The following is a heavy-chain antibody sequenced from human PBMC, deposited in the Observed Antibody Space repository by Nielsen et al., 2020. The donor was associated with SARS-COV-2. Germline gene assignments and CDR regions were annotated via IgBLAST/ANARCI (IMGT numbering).Heavy chain of an antibody. Sequence: GESLKISCAASGFTFSSHSMHWVRQAPGKGLEWCSSIHGSGDETHYAGFAKGRFTISRDNSQNTVYLQMNSLRAEDTAIYYCAKEVWFGELLTLDYWGQGALVTVSS. D-gene: IGHD3-10*01. CDR1: GFTFSSHS. J-gene: IGHJ4*02. V-gene: IGHV3-23*01. CDR2: IHGSGDET. CDR3: AKEVWFGELLTLDY.